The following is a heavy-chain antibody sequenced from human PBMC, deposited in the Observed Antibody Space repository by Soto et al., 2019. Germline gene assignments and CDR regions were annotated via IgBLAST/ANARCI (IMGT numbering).Heavy chain of an antibody. CDR3: TTDVTTVTPAWVYETPYYYYMDV. V-gene: IGHV3-15*01. CDR2: IKSKTDGGTT. CDR1: GFTFSNAW. Sequence: GGSLRLSCAASGFTFSNAWMSWVRQAPGKGLEWVGRIKSKTDGGTTDYAAPVKGRFTISRDDSKNTLYLQMNSLKTEDTAVYYCTTDVTTVTPAWVYETPYYYYMDVWGKGTTVTVSS. D-gene: IGHD4-4*01. J-gene: IGHJ6*03.